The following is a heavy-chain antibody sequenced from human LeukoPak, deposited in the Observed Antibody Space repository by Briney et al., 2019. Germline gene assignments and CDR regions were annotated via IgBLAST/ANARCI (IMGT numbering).Heavy chain of an antibody. CDR2: IYYSGST. V-gene: IGHV4-39*01. CDR1: GGSISSSTYY. CDR3: ARLGRGYSSSRGFGY. D-gene: IGHD6-13*01. J-gene: IGHJ4*02. Sequence: SETLSLTCTVSGGSISSSTYYWGWIRQPPGKGLEWIGSIYYSGSTYYNPSLKSRVTISVDTSKNQFSLRLSSVTAADTAVYYCARLGRGYSSSRGFGYWGQGTLVTVSS.